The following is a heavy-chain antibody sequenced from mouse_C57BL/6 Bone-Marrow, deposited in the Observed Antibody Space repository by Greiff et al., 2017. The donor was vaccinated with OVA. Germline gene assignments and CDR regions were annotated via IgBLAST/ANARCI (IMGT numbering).Heavy chain of an antibody. Sequence: EVQLQESGPGLVKPSQSLSLTCSVTGYSITSGYYWNWIRQFPGNKLEWMGYISYDGSNNYNPSLKNRISITRDTSKNQFFLTLNSVTTEDTATYYCARQLRLRYFDVWGTGTTVTVST. CDR3: ARQLRLRYFDV. CDR2: ISYDGSN. V-gene: IGHV3-6*01. D-gene: IGHD3-2*02. J-gene: IGHJ1*03. CDR1: GYSITSGYY.